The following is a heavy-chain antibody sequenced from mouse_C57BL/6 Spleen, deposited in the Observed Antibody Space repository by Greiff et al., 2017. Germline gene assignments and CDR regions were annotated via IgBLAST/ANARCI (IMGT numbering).Heavy chain of an antibody. V-gene: IGHV5-17*01. CDR2: ISSGSSTI. CDR3: ARQGGLLRYPYFDY. CDR1: GFTFSDYG. J-gene: IGHJ2*01. D-gene: IGHD1-1*01. Sequence: EVKLVESGGGLVKPGGSLKLSCAASGFTFSDYGMHWVRQAPEKGLEWVAYISSGSSTIYYADTVKGRFTISRDNAKNTLFLKMTSLRSEDTAMYYCARQGGLLRYPYFDYWGQGTTLTVSS.